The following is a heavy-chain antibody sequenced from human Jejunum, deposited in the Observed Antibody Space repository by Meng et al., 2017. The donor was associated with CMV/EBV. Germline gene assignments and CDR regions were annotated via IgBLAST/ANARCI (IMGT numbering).Heavy chain of an antibody. V-gene: IGHV1-2*02. D-gene: IGHD1-26*01. CDR1: AYTFTDYD. J-gene: IGHJ5*02. CDR3: ARGVGSVDPRFDP. CDR2: INTNNGGT. Sequence: AAAYTFTDYDIHWVRHAPGQGPEWMGWINTNNGGTNYVQKVQGRVTITRDTSISTAYMDLNRLTSDDTAVYYCARGVGSVDPRFDPWGQGTPVTVSS.